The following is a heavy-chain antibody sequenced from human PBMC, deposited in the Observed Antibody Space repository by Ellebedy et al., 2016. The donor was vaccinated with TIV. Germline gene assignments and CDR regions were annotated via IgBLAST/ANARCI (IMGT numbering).Heavy chain of an antibody. CDR3: ARDRGTWPAPFDP. J-gene: IGHJ5*02. Sequence: SETLSLXXTVSGGSIINSNSHWGWIRQPPGKGLEWIGSIYYSGGTYYSPSLKSRVAISVDTSKNQFSLNLSSVTAADTAVYYCARDRGTWPAPFDPWGQGTLVTVSS. CDR2: IYYSGGT. V-gene: IGHV4-39*07. D-gene: IGHD3-16*01. CDR1: GGSIINSNSH.